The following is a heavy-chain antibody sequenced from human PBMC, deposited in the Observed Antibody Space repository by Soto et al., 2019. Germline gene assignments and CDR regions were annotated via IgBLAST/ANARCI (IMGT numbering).Heavy chain of an antibody. CDR1: GYMFTTYG. J-gene: IGHJ4*02. D-gene: IGHD6-6*01. V-gene: IGHV1-18*04. CDR2: ISAYNGNK. Sequence: QVQLVQSGGEVKKPGALVEVSCRTSGYMFTTYGMSWVRQAPGQGLEWMAWISAYNGNKKYAQKFQGRVTMTTDTSTSTVSMELRNLTSDATGTYFCARTGGGMAARPLEYWGQGTLVTVSS. CDR3: ARTGGGMAARPLEY.